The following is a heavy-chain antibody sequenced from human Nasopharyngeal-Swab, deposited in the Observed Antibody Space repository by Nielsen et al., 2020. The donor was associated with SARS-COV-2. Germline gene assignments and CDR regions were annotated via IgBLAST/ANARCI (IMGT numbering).Heavy chain of an antibody. CDR1: GGSFSGYY. V-gene: IGHV4-34*01. D-gene: IGHD1-7*01. J-gene: IGHJ3*02. Sequence: GSLRLSCAVYGGSFSGYYWSWIRQPPGKGLEWIGEINHSGSTNYNPSLKSRVTISVDTSKNQFSLKLSSVTAADTAVYYCAREWGYITGTQAFDIWGQGTMVTVSS. CDR2: INHSGST. CDR3: AREWGYITGTQAFDI.